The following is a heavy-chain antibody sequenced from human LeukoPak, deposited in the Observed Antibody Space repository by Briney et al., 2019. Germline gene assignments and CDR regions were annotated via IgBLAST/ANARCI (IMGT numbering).Heavy chain of an antibody. CDR2: IIPIFGTA. Sequence: SVKVSCKASGGTFSSYAISWVRQAPGQGLEWMGGIIPIFGTANYAQKFQGRVTITTDESTSTAYMELSSLRSEDTAVYYCARDGGGTILGVVTPIGSYWFDPWGQGTLVTVSS. J-gene: IGHJ5*02. D-gene: IGHD3-3*01. V-gene: IGHV1-69*05. CDR3: ARDGGGTILGVVTPIGSYWFDP. CDR1: GGTFSSYA.